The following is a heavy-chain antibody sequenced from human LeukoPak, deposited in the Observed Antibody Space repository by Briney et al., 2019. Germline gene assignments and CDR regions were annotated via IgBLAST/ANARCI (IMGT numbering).Heavy chain of an antibody. J-gene: IGHJ4*02. CDR2: IKSKADGGTI. Sequence: GGSLRLSCAASGXTFSNAWVSWVRQAPGKGLESVGRIKSKADGGTIDYAAPVKGRFTISRDDSKNTLYLQMNSLKTEDTAVYYCTTGTMFGPGPGFDYWGQGTLVIVSS. CDR3: TTGTMFGPGPGFDY. CDR1: GXTFSNAW. D-gene: IGHD3-10*02. V-gene: IGHV3-15*01.